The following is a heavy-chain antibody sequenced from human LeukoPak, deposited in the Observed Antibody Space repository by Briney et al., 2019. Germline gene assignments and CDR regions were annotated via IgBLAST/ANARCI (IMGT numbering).Heavy chain of an antibody. J-gene: IGHJ3*02. CDR1: GFTFSSYA. CDR3: AKDKGGAFDI. CDR2: ISYDGSNK. Sequence: GGSLRLSCAASGFTFSSYAMHWVRQAPGKGLEWVAVISYDGSNKYYADSVKGRFTISRDNAKNSLYLQMNSLRAEDTALYYCAKDKGGAFDIWGQGTMVTVSS. D-gene: IGHD3-16*01. V-gene: IGHV3-30-3*01.